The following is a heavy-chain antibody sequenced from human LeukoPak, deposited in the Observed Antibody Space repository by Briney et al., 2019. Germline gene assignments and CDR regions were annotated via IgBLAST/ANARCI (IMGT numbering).Heavy chain of an antibody. CDR2: ISSSSSTI. CDR3: ARDSPTTVTTAYDY. J-gene: IGHJ4*02. D-gene: IGHD4-17*01. V-gene: IGHV3-48*01. Sequence: PGGSLRLSCAASGFIFSSYSMNWVRQAPGKGLEWVSYISSSSSTIYYADSVKGRFTISRDNAKNPLYLQMNSLRVEDTAVYYCARDSPTTVTTAYDYWGQGTLVTVSS. CDR1: GFIFSSYS.